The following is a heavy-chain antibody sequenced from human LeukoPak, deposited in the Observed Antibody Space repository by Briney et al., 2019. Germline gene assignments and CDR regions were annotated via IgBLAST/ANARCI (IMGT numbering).Heavy chain of an antibody. V-gene: IGHV1-69*01. J-gene: IGHJ4*02. CDR2: IIPIFGTA. Sequence: SVKVSCKASGGTFSSYAISWVRQAPRQGLEWMGGIIPIFGTANYAQKFQGRVTITADESTSTAYMELSSLRSEDTAVYYCARAYSPYYDFWTGLFDYWGQGTLVTVSS. CDR1: GGTFSSYA. CDR3: ARAYSPYYDFWTGLFDY. D-gene: IGHD3-3*01.